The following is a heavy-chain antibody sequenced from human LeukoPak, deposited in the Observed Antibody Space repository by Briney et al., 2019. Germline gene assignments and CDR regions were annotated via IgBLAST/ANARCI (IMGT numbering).Heavy chain of an antibody. V-gene: IGHV3-23*01. CDR1: GFTFSSYA. J-gene: IGHJ4*02. CDR3: AKVFYDILTGYHLPLYY. CDR2: ISGSGGST. Sequence: GGSLRLSCAASGFTFSSYAMSWVRQAPGKGLEWVSAISGSGGSTYYADSVKGRFTISRDNSKNTLYLQMNSLRAEDTAVYYCAKVFYDILTGYHLPLYYWGQGTLVTVSS. D-gene: IGHD3-9*01.